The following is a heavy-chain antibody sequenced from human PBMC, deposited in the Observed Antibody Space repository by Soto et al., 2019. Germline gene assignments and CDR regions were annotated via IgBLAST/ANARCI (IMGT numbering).Heavy chain of an antibody. CDR3: VKERYAQLWLEDYGMDV. CDR1: GFTFSSYG. Sequence: QVQLVESGGGVVQPGRSLRLSCAASGFTFSSYGIHWVRQAPGKELEWVALISYDGTDKYYADSVKGRFTISRDNSKNTLYLQMSSLGPEDTAVYYCVKERYAQLWLEDYGMDVWGQGTTVTV. J-gene: IGHJ6*02. D-gene: IGHD5-18*01. CDR2: ISYDGTDK. V-gene: IGHV3-30*18.